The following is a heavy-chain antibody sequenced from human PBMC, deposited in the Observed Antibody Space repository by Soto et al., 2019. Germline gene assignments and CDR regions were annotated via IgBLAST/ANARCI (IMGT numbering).Heavy chain of an antibody. CDR3: ARVSRGRFLEWLGHSRGAFDI. D-gene: IGHD3-3*01. V-gene: IGHV3-74*01. Sequence: GGSLRLSCAASGFTFSSYSMNWVRQAPGKGLVWVSRINSDGSSTSYADSVKGRFTISRDNAKNTLYLQMNSLRAEDTAVYYCARVSRGRFLEWLGHSRGAFDIWGQGTMVTVSS. J-gene: IGHJ3*02. CDR2: INSDGSST. CDR1: GFTFSSYS.